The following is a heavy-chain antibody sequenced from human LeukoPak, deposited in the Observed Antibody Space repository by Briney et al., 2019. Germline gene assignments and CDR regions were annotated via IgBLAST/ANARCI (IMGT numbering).Heavy chain of an antibody. CDR3: ARDSGSGNNDY. V-gene: IGHV1-3*01. Sequence: ASVKVSCKASGYTFTNYAIHWVRQAPGQRLEWMGWISAGNGNTKYSQNFQGRVTFISNTPATTAFMELSSLRSEDAAVYYCARDSGSGNNDYWGQGTLVTVSS. J-gene: IGHJ4*02. CDR2: ISAGNGNT. CDR1: GYTFTNYA. D-gene: IGHD1-26*01.